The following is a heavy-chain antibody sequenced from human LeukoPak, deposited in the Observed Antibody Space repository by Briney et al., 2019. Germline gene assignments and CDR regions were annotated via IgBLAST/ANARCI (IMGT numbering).Heavy chain of an antibody. J-gene: IGHJ4*02. CDR2: IYYSGST. CDR1: GGSISSSSHY. Sequence: SETLSLTCTVSGGSISSSSHYWGWIRQAPGKGLEWIGSIYYSGSTYYNPSLKSRVTISVDTSKNQFSLKLSSVTAADTAVYYCARGSVTDFTWLQGWGQGTLVTVSS. D-gene: IGHD5-24*01. CDR3: ARGSVTDFTWLQG. V-gene: IGHV4-39*01.